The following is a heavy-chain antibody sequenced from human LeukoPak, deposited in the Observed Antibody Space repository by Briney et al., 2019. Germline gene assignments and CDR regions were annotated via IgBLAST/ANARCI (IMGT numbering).Heavy chain of an antibody. V-gene: IGHV3-66*01. Sequence: GGSLRLSCAASGFTVSSNYMSWVRQAPGKGLEWVSVIYRGGNAYYADSVKGRFTISRDHSKNPLYLQMNSLRAEDTAVYYCARERAYSSGWYYFDYWGQGTLVTVSS. CDR3: ARERAYSSGWYYFDY. J-gene: IGHJ4*02. CDR2: IYRGGNA. CDR1: GFTVSSNY. D-gene: IGHD6-19*01.